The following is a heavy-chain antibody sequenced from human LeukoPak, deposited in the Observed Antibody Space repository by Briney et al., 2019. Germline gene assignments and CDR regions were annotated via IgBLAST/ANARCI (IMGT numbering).Heavy chain of an antibody. CDR2: INPSGGST. CDR1: GYTFTSYY. D-gene: IGHD3-22*01. CDR3: ASCYYDSSGYRLWVPTPDYYYYMDV. J-gene: IGHJ6*03. V-gene: IGHV1-46*01. Sequence: ASVKVSCKASGYTFTSYYIHWVRQAPGQGLEWMGIINPSGGSTNYAQKFQGRVTMTRDTSTSTVYMELSSLRSEDTAVYYCASCYYDSSGYRLWVPTPDYYYYMDVWGKGTTVTVSS.